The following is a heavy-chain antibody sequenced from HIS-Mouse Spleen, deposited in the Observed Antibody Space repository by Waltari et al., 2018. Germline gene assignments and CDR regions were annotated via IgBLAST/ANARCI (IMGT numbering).Heavy chain of an antibody. Sequence: QVQLQQWGAGLLKPSETLSLTCAVYGGSFSGYYWSWIRQPPGKGLEWIGEINHSGSTNYNPSLKSRVTRSVDTSKSQFSLKLSSVTAADTAVYYCARGGGSGSSGAFDIWGQGTMVTVSS. CDR2: INHSGST. V-gene: IGHV4-34*01. CDR1: GGSFSGYY. CDR3: ARGGGSGSSGAFDI. J-gene: IGHJ3*02. D-gene: IGHD5-18*01.